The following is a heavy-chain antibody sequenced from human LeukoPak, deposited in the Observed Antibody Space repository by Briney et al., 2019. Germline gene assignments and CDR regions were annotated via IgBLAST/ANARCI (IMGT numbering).Heavy chain of an antibody. CDR2: MKQDGSEI. CDR1: GFTFSSYW. CDR3: ARDPPGDYDDAFDI. Sequence: PGGSLRLSCAASGFTFSSYWMSWVRQAPGKGLEWVANMKQDGSEIYYVDSVKGRFTISRDDAKNSLYLQMNSLRTEDTAVYYCARDPPGDYDDAFDIWGQGTMVTVSS. D-gene: IGHD4-17*01. V-gene: IGHV3-7*01. J-gene: IGHJ3*02.